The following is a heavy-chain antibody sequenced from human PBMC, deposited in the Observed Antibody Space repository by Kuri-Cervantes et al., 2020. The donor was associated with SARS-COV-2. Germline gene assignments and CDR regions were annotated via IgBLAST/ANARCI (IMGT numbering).Heavy chain of an antibody. D-gene: IGHD5-12*01. V-gene: IGHV3-33*01. Sequence: GGSLRLSCAASGFTFSSYGMHWVRQAPGKGLEWVAVIWYDGSNKYYADSVKGRFTISRDNSKNTLYLQMNSLRAEDTAVYYCARAQVDSSSYYYYYMDVWGKGTTATVSS. CDR3: ARAQVDSSSYYYYYMDV. CDR1: GFTFSSYG. CDR2: IWYDGSNK. J-gene: IGHJ6*03.